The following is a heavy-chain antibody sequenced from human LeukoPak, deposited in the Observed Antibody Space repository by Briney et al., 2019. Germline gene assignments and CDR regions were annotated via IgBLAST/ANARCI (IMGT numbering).Heavy chain of an antibody. CDR3: ARGPRTLTTVTVMAY. CDR1: GGTFSSYA. Sequence: ASVKVSCKASGGTFSSYAISWVRQAPGQGLEWMGGIIPIFGTANYAQKFQGRVTMTRDMSTSTDYMELSSLRSDDTAVYYCARGPRTLTTVTVMAYWGQGTLVTVSS. CDR2: IIPIFGTA. D-gene: IGHD4-17*01. J-gene: IGHJ4*02. V-gene: IGHV1-69*05.